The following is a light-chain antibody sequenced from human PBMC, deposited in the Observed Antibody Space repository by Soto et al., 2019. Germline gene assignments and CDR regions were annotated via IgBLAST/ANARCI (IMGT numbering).Light chain of an antibody. V-gene: IGKV3-15*01. CDR1: QNIYYN. Sequence: IVMTQSPATLSVSPGESATLSCRASQNIYYNVAWYQHRPGQAPRLLIYRASTRATGVPARFSGSGSGTEFTLTISSLQSEDFTVYSCLQYHNLWAFGQGTTVEI. CDR3: LQYHNLWA. CDR2: RAS. J-gene: IGKJ1*01.